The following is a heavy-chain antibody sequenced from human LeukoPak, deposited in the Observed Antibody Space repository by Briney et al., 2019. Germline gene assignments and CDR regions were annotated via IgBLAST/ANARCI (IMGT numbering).Heavy chain of an antibody. CDR3: TRGPVPPYI. J-gene: IGHJ3*02. CDR1: GFTFGDYA. CDR2: IRSKAYGGTT. Sequence: GGSLRLSCTASGFTFGDYAMSWVRQAPGKGLEWVGFIRSKAYGGTTEYAASVKGRFTISRDDSKSIAYLQMNSLKTEDTAVYYCTRGPVPPYIWGQGTMVTVSS. V-gene: IGHV3-49*04.